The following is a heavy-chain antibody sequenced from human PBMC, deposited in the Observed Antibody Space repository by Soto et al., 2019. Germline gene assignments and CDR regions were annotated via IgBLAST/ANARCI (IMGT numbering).Heavy chain of an antibody. CDR1: GYTFSSYY. Sequence: ASVKVSCKASGYTFSSYYMPWVRQAPGQGLEWMGVINPSGGSTNYAQKLQGRVTMTRDTSTSTVYMELSSLTSEDTALYYCARASVSGRRFDYWGQGTLVTVSS. CDR2: INPSGGST. D-gene: IGHD6-19*01. V-gene: IGHV1-46*03. CDR3: ARASVSGRRFDY. J-gene: IGHJ4*02.